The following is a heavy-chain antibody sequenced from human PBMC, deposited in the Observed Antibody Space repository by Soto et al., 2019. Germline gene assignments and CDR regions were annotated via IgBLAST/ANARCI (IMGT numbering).Heavy chain of an antibody. CDR1: GFTFSSYA. Sequence: EVQLLESGGGLVQPGGSLRLSCAASGFTFSSYAMSWVRQAPGKGLEWVSAISGSGGSTDYADSVKGRFTISRDNSKNTLYLQMDSLRAEDTAVYSCAKENGYSSTWCEVDYWGQGTLVTVSS. J-gene: IGHJ4*02. D-gene: IGHD6-13*01. CDR3: AKENGYSSTWCEVDY. V-gene: IGHV3-23*01. CDR2: ISGSGGST.